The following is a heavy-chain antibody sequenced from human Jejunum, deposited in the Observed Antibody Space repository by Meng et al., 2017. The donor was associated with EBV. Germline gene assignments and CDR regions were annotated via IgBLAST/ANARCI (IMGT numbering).Heavy chain of an antibody. CDR3: GSNGVIGPRDGVDP. Sequence: QVQLQESGPGLVKPSGTLSLTCTVSGGSISSSNWWSWVRQPPGKGLEWIGEIDHSGTTNYNPSLKSRVTISVDNSKNQFSLKLTSVTAADTAVYYCGSNGVIGPRDGVDPWGQGTLVTVYS. J-gene: IGHJ5*02. D-gene: IGHD2-21*01. CDR1: GGSISSSNW. V-gene: IGHV4-4*02. CDR2: IDHSGTT.